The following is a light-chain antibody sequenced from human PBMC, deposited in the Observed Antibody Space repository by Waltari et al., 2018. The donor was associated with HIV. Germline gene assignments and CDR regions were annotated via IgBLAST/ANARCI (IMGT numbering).Light chain of an antibody. J-gene: IGKJ2*01. V-gene: IGKV1-39*01. CDR2: AAS. CDR3: QQSYSTLYT. Sequence: DIQMTQSPSSLSASVGDRVTITCRASQSISSYLNWYQQKPGKAPNLLIYAASTLRSGVPSRFSGSGSGTDFTLTISSLQPEDFATYYCQQSYSTLYTFGQGTKLDIQ. CDR1: QSISSY.